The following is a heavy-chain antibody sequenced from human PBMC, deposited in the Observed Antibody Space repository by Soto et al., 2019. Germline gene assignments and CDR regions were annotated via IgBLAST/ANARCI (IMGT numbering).Heavy chain of an antibody. CDR3: ARDAYISGYYQFDY. D-gene: IGHD6-19*01. CDR1: GFTFSSYW. J-gene: IGHJ4*02. V-gene: IGHV3-74*01. Sequence: EVQLVESGGGLVQPGGSLRLSCAASGFTFSSYWMHWARQVPGKGLVWVSRIHFDGSTTHYAASVKGRFTISRDNAKNPLSLQMNSLRAEATAVYYCARDAYISGYYQFDYWGQGTLVTVSS. CDR2: IHFDGSTT.